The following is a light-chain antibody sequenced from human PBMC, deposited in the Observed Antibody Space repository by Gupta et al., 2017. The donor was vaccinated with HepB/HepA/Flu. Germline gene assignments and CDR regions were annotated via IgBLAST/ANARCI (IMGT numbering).Light chain of an antibody. J-gene: IGLJ2*01. CDR2: QDS. Sequence: SYELTQPPSVSVSPGQTASITCSGDKLGDKYACWYQQKPGQSPVVVIYQDSKRPSGIPERFSGSNSGNTATLTISGTQAMDEADYYCQAWDSSTLIFGGGTKQTVL. CDR3: QAWDSSTLI. CDR1: KLGDKY. V-gene: IGLV3-1*01.